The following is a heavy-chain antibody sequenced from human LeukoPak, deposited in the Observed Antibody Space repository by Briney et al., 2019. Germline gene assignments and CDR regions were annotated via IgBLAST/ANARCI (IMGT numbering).Heavy chain of an antibody. CDR3: ATDLTTVTMYYFAY. CDR1: GYTLTELS. J-gene: IGHJ4*02. V-gene: IGHV1-24*01. Sequence: GASVKVSCKVSGYTLTELSIHWVRQAPGKGLELMGGFDPEDGETIYAQKFHRRVTMTEDTSTDTAYMQLSSLRSEQKAVYYCATDLTTVTMYYFAYWGQGTLVTASS. CDR2: FDPEDGET. D-gene: IGHD4-17*01.